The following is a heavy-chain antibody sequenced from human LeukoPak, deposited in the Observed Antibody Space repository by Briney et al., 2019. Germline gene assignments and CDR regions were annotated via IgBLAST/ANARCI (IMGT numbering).Heavy chain of an antibody. CDR1: GGSISSYY. CDR3: ARHDASTVTTVFDY. D-gene: IGHD4-11*01. V-gene: IGHV4-4*09. Sequence: SETLSLTCTVSGGSISSYYWSWIRQPPGKGLEWIGYIYTSGSTNYNPSLKSRVTISVDTSKNQSSLKLSSVTAADTAVYYCARHDASTVTTVFDYWGQGTLVTVSS. J-gene: IGHJ4*02. CDR2: IYTSGST.